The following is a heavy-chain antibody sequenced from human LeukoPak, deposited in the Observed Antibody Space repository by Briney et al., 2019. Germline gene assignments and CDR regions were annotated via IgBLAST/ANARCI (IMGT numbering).Heavy chain of an antibody. J-gene: IGHJ6*03. CDR1: GGTFSSYA. CDR3: AREGLVPYYYMDV. V-gene: IGHV3-66*02. CDR2: IYSGGST. D-gene: IGHD6-19*01. Sequence: SCKASGGTFSSYAISWVRQAPGKGLEWVSVIYSGGSTYYADSVKGRFTISRDNPKNTLYLQMNSLRAEDTAVYYCAREGLVPYYYMDVWGKGTTVTVSS.